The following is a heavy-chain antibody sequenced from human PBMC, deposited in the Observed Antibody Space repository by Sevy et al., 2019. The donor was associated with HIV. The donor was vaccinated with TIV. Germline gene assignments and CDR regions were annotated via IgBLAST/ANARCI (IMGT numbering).Heavy chain of an antibody. CDR3: ARVLRISIVVVVAAEPDEYRGYGMDV. V-gene: IGHV3-48*03. Sequence: GGSLRLSCAAPGFTFSSYEMNWVRQAPGKGLEWVSYISSSGSTIYYADSVKGRFTISRDNAKNSLYLQMNSLRAEDTAVYYCARVLRISIVVVVAAEPDEYRGYGMDVWGQGTTVTVSS. J-gene: IGHJ6*02. CDR1: GFTFSSYE. CDR2: ISSSGSTI. D-gene: IGHD2-15*01.